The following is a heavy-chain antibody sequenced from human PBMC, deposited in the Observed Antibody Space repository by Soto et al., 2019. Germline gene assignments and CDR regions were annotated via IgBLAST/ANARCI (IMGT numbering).Heavy chain of an antibody. CDR3: AREGAHYEPFDL. CDR2: INVGNGNT. Sequence: QAQLVQSGAEAKQPGASVKVSCKASGYTFTDYALHWVRQAPGQGLEWMGWINVGNGNTGYSRKFQGRVTTDRDMSATTAYREVSSLTSEDTAIYCCAREGAHYEPFDLWGQGTLVTVSS. CDR1: GYTFTDYA. J-gene: IGHJ4*02. V-gene: IGHV1-3*01. D-gene: IGHD3-3*01.